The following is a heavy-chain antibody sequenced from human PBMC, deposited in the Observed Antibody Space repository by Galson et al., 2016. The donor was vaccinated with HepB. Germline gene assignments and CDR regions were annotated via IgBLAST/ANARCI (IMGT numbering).Heavy chain of an antibody. CDR2: ITWSGTIE. D-gene: IGHD4-23*01. CDR1: GFTFSTHE. CDR3: TRRWLRSDDY. Sequence: SLRLSCAASGFTFSTHEMNWVRQAPGKGLEWVSFITWSGTIEHYAESVKGRFTISRDNDKNLLFLQMNSLGVDETAVYYCTRRWLRSDDYWGQGTLVTVSS. J-gene: IGHJ4*02. V-gene: IGHV3-48*03.